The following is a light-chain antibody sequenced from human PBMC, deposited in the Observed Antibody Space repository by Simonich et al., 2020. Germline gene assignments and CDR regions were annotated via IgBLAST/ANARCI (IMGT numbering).Light chain of an antibody. Sequence: DIQMTQSPSTMSASVGDRVTISCRASKGISNYLAWFQQKPGKVPKRLIDAASSLQSGVPSRFSGSGSGKEFTLTISSLQPEDFATYYCLQHNSYPYTFGQGTKLEIK. CDR1: KGISNY. CDR2: AAS. CDR3: LQHNSYPYT. V-gene: IGKV1-17*03. J-gene: IGKJ2*01.